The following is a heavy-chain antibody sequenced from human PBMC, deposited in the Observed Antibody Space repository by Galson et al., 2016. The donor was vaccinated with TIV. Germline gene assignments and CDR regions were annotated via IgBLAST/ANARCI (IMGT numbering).Heavy chain of an antibody. CDR1: GVSISTGDYY. D-gene: IGHD2-15*01. V-gene: IGHV4-30-4*01. Sequence: LSLTCTVSGVSISTGDYYWMWIRQPPGKGLEWVGSIYYSGTTYYNPSLLSRVIVSVDTSKNQLSLKLSSVTAADTAVFYCARARRVARVVVAATGTAIDNWGRGTLVTVSS. CDR3: ARARRVARVVVAATGTAIDN. J-gene: IGHJ4*02. CDR2: IYYSGTT.